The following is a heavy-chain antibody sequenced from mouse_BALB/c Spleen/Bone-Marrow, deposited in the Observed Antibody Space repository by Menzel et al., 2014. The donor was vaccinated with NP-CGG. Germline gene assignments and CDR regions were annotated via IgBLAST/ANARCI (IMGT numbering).Heavy chain of an antibody. J-gene: IGHJ3*01. V-gene: IGHV1-9*01. CDR3: ARSPY. Sequence: QVQLQQSGAELMKPGASVKISCKATGYTFNSYWIEWVKQRPGHGLEWIGEILPGSGITDYNEKFKVKATFNADTSSNTPYMQLSSLTSEDSAVYYCARSPYWGQGTLVTVSA. CDR2: ILPGSGIT. CDR1: GYTFNSYW.